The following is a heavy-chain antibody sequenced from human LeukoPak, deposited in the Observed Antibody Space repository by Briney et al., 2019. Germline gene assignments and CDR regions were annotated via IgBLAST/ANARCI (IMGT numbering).Heavy chain of an antibody. D-gene: IGHD6-13*01. CDR2: IIPIFGTA. J-gene: IGHJ4*02. V-gene: IGHV1-69*13. CDR1: GYTFTSYG. CDR3: AGAEYSSSWYVIDY. Sequence: SVKVSCKASGYTFTSYGISWVRQAPGQGLEWMGGIIPIFGTANYAQKFQGRVTITADESTSTAYMELSSLRSEDTAVYYCAGAEYSSSWYVIDYWGQGTLVTVSS.